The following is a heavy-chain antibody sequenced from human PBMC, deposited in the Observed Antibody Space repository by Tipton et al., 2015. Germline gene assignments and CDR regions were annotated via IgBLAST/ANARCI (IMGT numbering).Heavy chain of an antibody. J-gene: IGHJ4*02. D-gene: IGHD4-23*01. V-gene: IGHV4-59*01. CDR2: IYSSGST. CDR3: VRARGRHGGLFDS. CDR1: GASLSNYY. Sequence: TLSLTCTVSGASLSNYYWNWVRQPPGKGLEWIGYIYSSGSTNYAPSLESRVTISVDTSKTQFSLKVSSVTAADTAMYYCVRARGRHGGLFDSWGQGILVTVSS.